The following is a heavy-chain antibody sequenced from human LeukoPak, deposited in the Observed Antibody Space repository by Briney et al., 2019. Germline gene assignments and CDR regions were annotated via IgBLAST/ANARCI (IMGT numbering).Heavy chain of an antibody. V-gene: IGHV4-38-2*02. CDR1: GYSISSDYY. Sequence: SETLSLTCAVSGYSISSDYYWGWIRQPPGRGLEWIASIYRNGRTYYNPSLKSRVTISQDTSRNQFSLKVNSVTAADTAVYFCARDRGGGSSPIDYWGQGTLVTVSS. CDR3: ARDRGGGSSPIDY. CDR2: IYRNGRT. J-gene: IGHJ4*02. D-gene: IGHD6-6*01.